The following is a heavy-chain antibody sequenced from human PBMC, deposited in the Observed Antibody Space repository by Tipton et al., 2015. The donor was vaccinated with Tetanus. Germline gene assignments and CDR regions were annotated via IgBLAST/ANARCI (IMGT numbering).Heavy chain of an antibody. Sequence: LRLSCTVSGGSISSDAHYWSWIRQAPGKGLEWLGYISHSGTTNYNPSLMSRVTLSLDTARGQFSLKLTSVIAADAAVYFCARDRRDFAYDSRGFYSPLYYFDNWGQGLRVTVSS. J-gene: IGHJ4*02. CDR2: ISHSGTT. CDR3: ARDRRDFAYDSRGFYSPLYYFDN. D-gene: IGHD3-22*01. V-gene: IGHV4-30-4*01. CDR1: GGSISSDAHY.